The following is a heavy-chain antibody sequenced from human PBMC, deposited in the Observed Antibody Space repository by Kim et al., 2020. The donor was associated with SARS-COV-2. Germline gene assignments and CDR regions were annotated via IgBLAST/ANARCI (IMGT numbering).Heavy chain of an antibody. V-gene: IGHV1-69*04. CDR1: GGTFSSYA. D-gene: IGHD6-13*01. Sequence: SVKVSCKTSGGTFSSYAISWVRQAPGQGLEWMGRIIPILGIANYAQKFQGRVTITADKSTSTAYMELSSLRSEDTAVYYCARDWFGIAAAGMDYFDYWGQGTLVTVSS. CDR3: ARDWFGIAAAGMDYFDY. CDR2: IIPILGIA. J-gene: IGHJ4*02.